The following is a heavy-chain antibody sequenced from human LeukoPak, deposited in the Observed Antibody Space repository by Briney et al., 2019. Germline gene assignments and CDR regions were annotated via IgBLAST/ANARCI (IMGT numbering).Heavy chain of an antibody. V-gene: IGHV3-23*01. CDR2: ISGSGGNT. J-gene: IGHJ4*02. CDR3: AKAGDPDYDILTGSSPSDH. Sequence: GGSLRLSCAASGFTFDDYGMRWVRLAPGKGLEWVSDISGSGGNTYYADSVRGRFTISRDNSKNTLYLQMNSLRAEDTAVYYCAKAGDPDYDILTGSSPSDHWGQGTLVTVSS. D-gene: IGHD3-9*01. CDR1: GFTFDDYG.